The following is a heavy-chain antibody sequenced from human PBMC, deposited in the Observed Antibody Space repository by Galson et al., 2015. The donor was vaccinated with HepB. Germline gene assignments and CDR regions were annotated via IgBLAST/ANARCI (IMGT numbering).Heavy chain of an antibody. Sequence: SVKVSCKASGYTFTSYAMHWVRQAPGQRLEWMGWINAGNGNTKYSQKFQGRVTITRDTSASTAYMELSSLRSENTAVYYCARGYNGKGSRLVAFDIWGQGTMVTVSS. CDR3: ARGYNGKGSRLVAFDI. J-gene: IGHJ3*02. CDR2: INAGNGNT. V-gene: IGHV1-3*01. CDR1: GYTFTSYA. D-gene: IGHD1-1*01.